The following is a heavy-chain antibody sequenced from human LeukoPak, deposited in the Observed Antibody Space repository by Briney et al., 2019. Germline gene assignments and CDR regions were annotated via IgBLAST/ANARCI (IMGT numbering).Heavy chain of an antibody. CDR3: ARRRRGSALDY. V-gene: IGHV4-34*01. CDR1: GGSLSAYY. CDR2: VNHSGSA. J-gene: IGHJ4*02. D-gene: IGHD1-26*01. Sequence: SETLSLTCAVYGGSLSAYYWSWIRQPPGKGLEWIGEVNHSGSANYNPSLKSRVTMSVDTSKNQFSLKLSSVTAADTAVYYCARRRRGSALDYWGQGTLVSVSS.